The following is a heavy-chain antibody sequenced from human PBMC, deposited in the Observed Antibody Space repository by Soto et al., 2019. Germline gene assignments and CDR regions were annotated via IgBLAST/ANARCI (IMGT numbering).Heavy chain of an antibody. J-gene: IGHJ5*02. CDR3: AKRPWADYGGIFDP. CDR1: GGSISNYY. Sequence: QVQLQESGPGLVKPSETLSLTCTVSGGSISNYYWTWIRQPPGKGLEWIGYIYDSGSTNYNPSLKSRVTISVDTSKNQFSLKLSSVTAADTAVYYCAKRPWADYGGIFDPWGQGTLVTVSS. D-gene: IGHD4-17*01. V-gene: IGHV4-59*01. CDR2: IYDSGST.